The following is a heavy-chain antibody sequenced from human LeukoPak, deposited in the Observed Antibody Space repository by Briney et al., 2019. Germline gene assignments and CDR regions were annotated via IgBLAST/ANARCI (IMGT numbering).Heavy chain of an antibody. D-gene: IGHD1-26*01. CDR3: ARATSLYRIVGATSTVYGMDV. V-gene: IGHV1-8*01. Sequence: ASVKVSCKASGYTFTSYDINWVRQATGRGLEWMGWMNPNSGNTGYAQKFQGRVTMTRNTSISTAYMELSSLRSEDTAVYYCARATSLYRIVGATSTVYGMDVWGQGTTVTVSS. CDR1: GYTFTSYD. CDR2: MNPNSGNT. J-gene: IGHJ6*02.